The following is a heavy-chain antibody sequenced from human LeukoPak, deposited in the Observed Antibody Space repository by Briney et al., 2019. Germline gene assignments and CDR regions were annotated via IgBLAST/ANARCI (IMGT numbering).Heavy chain of an antibody. D-gene: IGHD1-26*01. J-gene: IGHJ4*02. CDR2: INPNSGGT. CDR3: AREVSSGSINLAIDY. V-gene: IGHV1-2*02. Sequence: ASVKVSCKASGYTFTGYYMHWVRQAPGQGLEWMGWINPNSGGTNYAQKFQGRVTMTRDTSISTAYMELSRLRSDDTAVYYCAREVSSGSINLAIDYWGQGTLVTVSS. CDR1: GYTFTGYY.